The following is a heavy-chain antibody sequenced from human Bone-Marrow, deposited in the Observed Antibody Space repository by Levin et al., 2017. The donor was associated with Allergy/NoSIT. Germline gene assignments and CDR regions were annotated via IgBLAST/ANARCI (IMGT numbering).Heavy chain of an antibody. CDR3: ARDTRLLKNWNYFDY. CDR2: ISSSSSTI. Sequence: GESLKISCAASGFTFSSYSMNWVRQAPGKGLEWVSYISSSSSTIYYADSVKGRFTISRDNAKNSLYLQMNSLRAEDTAVYYCARDTRLLKNWNYFDYWGQGTLVTVSS. D-gene: IGHD1-1*01. J-gene: IGHJ4*02. CDR1: GFTFSSYS. V-gene: IGHV3-48*01.